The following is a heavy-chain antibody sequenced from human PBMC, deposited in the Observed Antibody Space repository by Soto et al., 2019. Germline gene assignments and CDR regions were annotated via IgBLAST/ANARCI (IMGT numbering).Heavy chain of an antibody. D-gene: IGHD2-15*01. CDR2: ISYDRSNK. CDR3: ARGFCSGGSCYYYYYGMDV. J-gene: IGHJ6*02. Sequence: QVQLVESGGGVVQPGRSLRLSCAASGFTFSSYAMHWVRQAPGKGLEWVAVISYDRSNKYYADSVKGRFTISRDNSKNTLYLQMKSLRAEDKAVYYCARGFCSGGSCYYYYYGMDVWGQGTTVTVSS. CDR1: GFTFSSYA. V-gene: IGHV3-30-3*01.